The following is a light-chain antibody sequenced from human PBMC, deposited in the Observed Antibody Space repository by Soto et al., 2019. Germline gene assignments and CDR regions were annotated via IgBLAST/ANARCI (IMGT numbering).Light chain of an antibody. CDR2: GAS. J-gene: IGKJ1*01. V-gene: IGKV3-15*01. CDR3: QQRTDRPPWT. CDR1: QSVYVN. Sequence: ETELTQSPATLSVSPGERATLSCRARQSVYVNLASYQQKPGQSPRLLIYGASTRATGIPARFRGSGSGTDFTLSISSLEPEDFAVYYCQQRTDRPPWTFGQGTKVDIK.